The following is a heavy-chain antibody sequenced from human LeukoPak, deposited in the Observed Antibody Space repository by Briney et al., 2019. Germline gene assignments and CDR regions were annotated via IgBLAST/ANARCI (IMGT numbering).Heavy chain of an antibody. CDR1: GFTFSSYA. J-gene: IGHJ4*02. V-gene: IGHV1-2*02. CDR2: INPNSGGT. CDR3: ARDRGGWYEGRFDY. D-gene: IGHD6-19*01. Sequence: GGSLRLSCAASGFTFSSYAMHWVRQAPGQGLEWMGWINPNSGGTNYAQKFQGRVTMTRDTSISTAYMELSRLRSDDTAVYYCARDRGGWYEGRFDYWGQGTLVTVSS.